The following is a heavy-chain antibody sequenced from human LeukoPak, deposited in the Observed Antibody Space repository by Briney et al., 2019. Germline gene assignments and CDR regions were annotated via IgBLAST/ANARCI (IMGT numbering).Heavy chain of an antibody. D-gene: IGHD6-19*01. CDR3: ARVVAVAGTEAFDI. V-gene: IGHV3-53*01. CDR1: GFTVSSNY. CDR2: IYSGGST. J-gene: IGHJ3*02. Sequence: GGSLRLSCAAFGFTVSSNYMSWVRQAPGKGLERVSVIYSGGSTYYADSVKGRFTISRDNSKNTLYLQMNSLRAEDTAVYYCARVVAVAGTEAFDIWGQGTMVTVSS.